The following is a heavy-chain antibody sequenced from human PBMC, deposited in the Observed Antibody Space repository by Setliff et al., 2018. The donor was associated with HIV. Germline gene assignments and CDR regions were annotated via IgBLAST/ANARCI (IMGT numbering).Heavy chain of an antibody. V-gene: IGHV2-26*01. CDR2: IFSDDEK. Sequence: ESGPTLVNPTETLTLTCTVSGFSLSNARVGVSWIRQPPGKALEWLAYIFSDDEKSYSTSLKRRLTISKDTSKSQVVLTMTNMDPVDTATYYCARIREPYDFWSGSLVYFDYWGQGTLVTVSS. CDR3: ARIREPYDFWSGSLVYFDY. CDR1: GFSLSNARVG. J-gene: IGHJ4*02. D-gene: IGHD3-3*01.